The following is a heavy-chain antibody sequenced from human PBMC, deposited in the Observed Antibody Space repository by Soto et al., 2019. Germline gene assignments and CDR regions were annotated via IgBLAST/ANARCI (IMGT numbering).Heavy chain of an antibody. CDR3: ARDHEQCPYDAFDI. J-gene: IGHJ3*02. CDR1: GFTVSSNY. D-gene: IGHD6-19*01. Sequence: GGSLRLSCAASGFTVSSNYMSWVRQAPGKGLEWVSVIYSGGSTYYADSVKGRFTISRDNSKNTLYLQMNSLRAEDTAVYYCARDHEQCPYDAFDIWGQGTMVTVSS. V-gene: IGHV3-66*01. CDR2: IYSGGST.